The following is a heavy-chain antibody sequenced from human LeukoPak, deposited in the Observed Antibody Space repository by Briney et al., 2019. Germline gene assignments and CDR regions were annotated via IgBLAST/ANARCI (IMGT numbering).Heavy chain of an antibody. CDR1: GGTFSSYA. Sequence: GASVKVSCRASGGTFSSYAISWVRQAPGQGLEWMGGIIPIFGTANYAQKFQGRVTITTDESTSTAYMELSSLRSEDTAVYYCASGSGYYGNYWGQGTLVTVSS. D-gene: IGHD3-22*01. CDR3: ASGSGYYGNY. V-gene: IGHV1-69*05. CDR2: IIPIFGTA. J-gene: IGHJ4*02.